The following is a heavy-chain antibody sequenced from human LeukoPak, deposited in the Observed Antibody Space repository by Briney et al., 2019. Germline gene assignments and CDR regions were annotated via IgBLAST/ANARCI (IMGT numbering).Heavy chain of an antibody. CDR3: ARGTIVVAVAAQFSTGMDV. CDR2: INHSGST. D-gene: IGHD2-15*01. J-gene: IGHJ6*02. CDR1: GGSFSGYY. V-gene: IGHV4-34*01. Sequence: SETLSLTCAVYGGSFSGYYWSWIRQPPGKGLEWIGEINHSGSTNYNPSLKSRVTISVDTSKNQFSLKLSSVTAADTAVYYCARGTIVVAVAAQFSTGMDVWGQGTTVIVSS.